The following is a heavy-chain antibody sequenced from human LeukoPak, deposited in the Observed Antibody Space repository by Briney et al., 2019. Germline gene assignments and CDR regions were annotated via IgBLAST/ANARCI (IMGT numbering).Heavy chain of an antibody. V-gene: IGHV1-46*01. Sequence: ASVKVSCKASGYTFTSYYMHWVRQAPGQGLEWMGIINPSGGSTSYAQKFQGRVTMTTDTSTSTAYMELRSLRSDDTAVYYCARDRASSGYSYGYRFEDYWGQGTLVTVSS. J-gene: IGHJ4*02. CDR1: GYTFTSYY. CDR3: ARDRASSGYSYGYRFEDY. D-gene: IGHD5-18*01. CDR2: INPSGGST.